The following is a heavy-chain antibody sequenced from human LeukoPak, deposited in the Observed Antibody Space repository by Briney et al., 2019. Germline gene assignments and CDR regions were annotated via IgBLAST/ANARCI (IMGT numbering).Heavy chain of an antibody. Sequence: GASVKVSCKASGYTFTSYDINWVRQATGQGLEWMGWMNPNSGNTGYAQKFQGRVTMTRNTSISTAYMELSSLRSEDTAVCYCARGEAGDFWSGYLYNWFDPWGQGTLVTVSS. V-gene: IGHV1-8*01. J-gene: IGHJ5*02. D-gene: IGHD3-3*01. CDR3: ARGEAGDFWSGYLYNWFDP. CDR2: MNPNSGNT. CDR1: GYTFTSYD.